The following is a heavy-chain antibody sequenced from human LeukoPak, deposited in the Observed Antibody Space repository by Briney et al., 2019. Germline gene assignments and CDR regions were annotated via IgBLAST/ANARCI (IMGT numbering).Heavy chain of an antibody. D-gene: IGHD5-18*01. Sequence: GGSLRLSCTASGFTFGDYAMSWFRQAPGKGLEWVGFIRSKAYGGTTEYAASVKGRFTISRDDSKSIAYLQMSSLKTEDTAVYYCTRDPKRAWIPLWFYFDYWGQGTLVTVSS. V-gene: IGHV3-49*03. CDR2: IRSKAYGGTT. CDR1: GFTFGDYA. CDR3: TRDPKRAWIPLWFYFDY. J-gene: IGHJ4*02.